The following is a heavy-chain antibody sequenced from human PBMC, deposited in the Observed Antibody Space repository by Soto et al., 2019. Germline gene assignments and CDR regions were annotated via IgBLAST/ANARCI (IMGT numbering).Heavy chain of an antibody. J-gene: IGHJ6*02. CDR3: ARDRNYDFWSGYYQGGYYYYGMHV. CDR2: ISAYNGNT. V-gene: IGHV1-18*01. D-gene: IGHD3-3*01. Sequence: RASVKVSCKASGYTFTSYGSSWVRQAPGQGLEWMGWISAYNGNTNYAQKLQGRVTMTTDTSTSTAYMELRSLRSDDTAVYYCARDRNYDFWSGYYQGGYYYYGMHVWGQGNTVTVSS. CDR1: GYTFTSYG.